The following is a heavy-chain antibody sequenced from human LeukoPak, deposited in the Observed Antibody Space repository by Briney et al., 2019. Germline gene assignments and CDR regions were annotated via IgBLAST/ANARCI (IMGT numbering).Heavy chain of an antibody. Sequence: SETLSLTCTVSGGSISNYYWSWIRQPPGKGLEWIAYINYSGNTNYNPSLKSRVTISVDTSKNQFSLKLTSVTAADTAVYYCARLLAAAGRPFDYWGQGTLVTVSS. J-gene: IGHJ4*02. D-gene: IGHD6-13*01. CDR3: ARLLAAAGRPFDY. CDR2: INYSGNT. V-gene: IGHV4-59*08. CDR1: GGSISNYY.